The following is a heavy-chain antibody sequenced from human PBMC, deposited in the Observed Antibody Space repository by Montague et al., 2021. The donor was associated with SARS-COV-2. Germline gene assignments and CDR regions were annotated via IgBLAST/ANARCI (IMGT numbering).Heavy chain of an antibody. J-gene: IGHJ6*02. Sequence: SETLSLTCAVYGGSFSGYYWSWIRQPPGKGLEWIGEINHSGSTNYNLSLKSRVTISVDTSKNQFSLKLSSVTAADTAVYYCARRTMVTTFYYYYGMDVWGQGTTVTVSS. CDR3: ARRTMVTTFYYYYGMDV. D-gene: IGHD4-17*01. CDR2: INHSGST. CDR1: GGSFSGYY. V-gene: IGHV4-34*01.